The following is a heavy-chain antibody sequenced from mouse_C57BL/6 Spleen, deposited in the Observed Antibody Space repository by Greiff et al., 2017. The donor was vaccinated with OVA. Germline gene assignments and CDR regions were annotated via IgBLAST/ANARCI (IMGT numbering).Heavy chain of an antibody. Sequence: VQLQQSGAELVKPGASVKMSCKASGYTFTTYPIEWMKQNHGKSLEWIGNFHPYNDDTKYNEKFKGKAALTVEKSSSTVYLELSRLTSDDSAVYYCARGGSGYGAWFAYWGQGTLVTVSA. CDR1: GYTFTTYP. CDR3: ARGGSGYGAWFAY. CDR2: FHPYNDDT. J-gene: IGHJ3*01. D-gene: IGHD3-2*02. V-gene: IGHV1-47*01.